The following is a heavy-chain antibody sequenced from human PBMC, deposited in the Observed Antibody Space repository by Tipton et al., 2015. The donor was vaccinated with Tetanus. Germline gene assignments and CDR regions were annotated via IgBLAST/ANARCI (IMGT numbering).Heavy chain of an antibody. V-gene: IGHV1-8*01. CDR3: ARVQEQRIYYYGMDV. CDR2: MNPKTGPA. J-gene: IGHJ6*02. D-gene: IGHD6-25*01. Sequence: QLVQSGAEVKKPGASVKVSCKAYGYAFASYDLNWVRQASGQGLEWLGYMNPKTGPAGYAQKFQGRVTMTSDISSSTAYMELRNLRSDDTAVYYCARVQEQRIYYYGMDVWGQGTTVTVSS. CDR1: GYAFASYD.